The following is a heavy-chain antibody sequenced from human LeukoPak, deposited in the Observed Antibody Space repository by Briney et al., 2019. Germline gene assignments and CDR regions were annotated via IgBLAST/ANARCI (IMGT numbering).Heavy chain of an antibody. D-gene: IGHD6-13*01. Sequence: GGSLRLSCAASGFTFSSYAMSWVRQAPGRGLEWVSAISGSGGSTYYADSVKGRFTISRDNAKNSLYLQMNSLRAEDTAVYYCARRGIAAAVYDYWGQGTLVTVSS. V-gene: IGHV3-23*01. CDR2: ISGSGGST. CDR1: GFTFSSYA. J-gene: IGHJ4*02. CDR3: ARRGIAAAVYDY.